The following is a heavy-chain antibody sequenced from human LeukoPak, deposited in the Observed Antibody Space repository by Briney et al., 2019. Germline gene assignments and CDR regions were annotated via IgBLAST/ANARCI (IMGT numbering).Heavy chain of an antibody. CDR2: IYYTGST. CDR3: AREWGYSSVWPDAFDV. Sequence: PSQTLSLTCTVSGGSISSGDYYWTWIRQPPGKGLEWIAYIYYTGSTYYNPSLKSRVTISVDTSKNQVSLKLRSVTTADTAVYYCAREWGYSSVWPDAFDVWGQGTMVTVSA. V-gene: IGHV4-30-4*01. J-gene: IGHJ3*01. CDR1: GGSISSGDYY. D-gene: IGHD6-19*01.